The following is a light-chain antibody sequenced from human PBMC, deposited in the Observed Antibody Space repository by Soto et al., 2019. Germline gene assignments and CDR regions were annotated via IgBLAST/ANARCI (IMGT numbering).Light chain of an antibody. CDR3: QPYGSSRT. CDR1: QSVSSSY. CDR2: GAS. Sequence: EIVLTQSPGTLSLSPGERATLSSRASQSVSSSYLACYQQKPGQAPRLLIYGASSRATGIPDRFSGSGSGTDFTLTISRLEPEDFAVYYCQPYGSSRTFGQGTKVEIK. J-gene: IGKJ1*01. V-gene: IGKV3-20*01.